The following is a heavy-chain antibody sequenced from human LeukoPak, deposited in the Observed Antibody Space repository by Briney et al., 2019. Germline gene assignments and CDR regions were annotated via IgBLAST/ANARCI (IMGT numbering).Heavy chain of an antibody. CDR2: IIPIFGTA. CDR3: ARALTMVRGASGY. J-gene: IGHJ4*02. Sequence: ASVKVSRKASGGTFSSYAISWVRQAPGQGLEWMGGIIPIFGTANYAQKFQGRVTITADESTNTAYMELSSLRSEDTAVYYCARALTMVRGASGYWGQGTLVTVSS. CDR1: GGTFSSYA. V-gene: IGHV1-69*13. D-gene: IGHD3-10*01.